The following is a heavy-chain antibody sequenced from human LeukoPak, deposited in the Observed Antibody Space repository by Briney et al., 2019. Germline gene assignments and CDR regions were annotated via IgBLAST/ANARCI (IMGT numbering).Heavy chain of an antibody. V-gene: IGHV1-46*01. CDR1: GYTFTSYY. J-gene: IGHJ4*02. CDR2: INPGGGST. CDR3: ADSSGSLYLLYN. D-gene: IGHD3-22*01. Sequence: GASVKVSCKASGYTFTSYYMHWVRQAPGQGLEWMGIINPGGGSTSYAQKFQGRVTMTRDTSTSTVYMELSSLRSEDTAVYYCADSSGSLYLLYNWGQGTLVTVSS.